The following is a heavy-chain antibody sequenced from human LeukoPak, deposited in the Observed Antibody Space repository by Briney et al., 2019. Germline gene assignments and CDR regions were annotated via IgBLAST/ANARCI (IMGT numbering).Heavy chain of an antibody. CDR3: AKDGATMIVVAAGLDY. D-gene: IGHD3-22*01. Sequence: PGRSLRLSCAASGFIFSGSGMHWVRQAPGKGLEWVAVISNDGSNKYYADSVKGRFTISRDNSKNTLYLQMNSLRAEDTAVYYCAKDGATMIVVAAGLDYWGQGTLVTVSS. CDR2: ISNDGSNK. J-gene: IGHJ4*02. V-gene: IGHV3-30*18. CDR1: GFIFSGSG.